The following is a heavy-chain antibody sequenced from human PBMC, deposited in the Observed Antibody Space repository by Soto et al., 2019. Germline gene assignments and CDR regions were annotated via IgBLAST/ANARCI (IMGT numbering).Heavy chain of an antibody. D-gene: IGHD3-22*01. Sequence: GGSLRLSCAASGFTFSSYWMSWVRQAPGKGLEWVANIKQDGSEKYYVDSVKDRFTISRDNAKNSLYLQMNSLRAEDTAVYYCASYYYDSSGYPDAFDIWGQGTMVTVSS. CDR2: IKQDGSEK. CDR1: GFTFSSYW. V-gene: IGHV3-7*01. J-gene: IGHJ3*02. CDR3: ASYYYDSSGYPDAFDI.